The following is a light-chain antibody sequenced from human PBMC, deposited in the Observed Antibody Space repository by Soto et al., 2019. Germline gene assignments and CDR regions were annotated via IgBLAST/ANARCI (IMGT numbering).Light chain of an antibody. J-gene: IGLJ2*01. Sequence: QSVLTQPPSVSGAPGQRVTISCTGSSSNIGAGYDVHWYQQLPGTAPKLLIYGNSNRPSGVPDRFSGSKSGTSASLAITGVEAEDESDYYCQSCGSSGGVVFGGGTKVTVL. CDR2: GNS. CDR3: QSCGSSGGVV. CDR1: SSNIGAGYD. V-gene: IGLV1-40*01.